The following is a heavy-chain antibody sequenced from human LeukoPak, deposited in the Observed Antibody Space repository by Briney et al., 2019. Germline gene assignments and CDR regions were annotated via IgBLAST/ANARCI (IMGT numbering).Heavy chain of an antibody. CDR3: AGGATVTHGGAFDI. V-gene: IGHV1-8*01. CDR2: MNPNSGNT. CDR1: GYTFTSYD. D-gene: IGHD4-17*01. J-gene: IGHJ3*02. Sequence: GASVKVSCKASGYTFTSYDINWVRQATGQGLEWMGWMNPNSGNTGYAQKFQGRATMTRNTSISTAYMELSSLRSEDTAVYYCAGGATVTHGGAFDIWGQGTMVTVSS.